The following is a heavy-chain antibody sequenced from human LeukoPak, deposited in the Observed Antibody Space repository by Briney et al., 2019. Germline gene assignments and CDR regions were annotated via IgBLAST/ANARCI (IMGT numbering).Heavy chain of an antibody. CDR3: AKGVGAGRSVYFGH. J-gene: IGHJ4*02. CDR2: ISGGGGDI. CDR1: GFTFSSYS. D-gene: IGHD1-1*01. Sequence: GGSLRLSCAASGFTFSSYSMNWVRQAPGKGLEWVSVISGGGGDIYYGDSMKGRFTISRDNSKNTLYLQMNSLRAEDTAIYYCAKGVGAGRSVYFGHWGQGTLVTVSS. V-gene: IGHV3-23*01.